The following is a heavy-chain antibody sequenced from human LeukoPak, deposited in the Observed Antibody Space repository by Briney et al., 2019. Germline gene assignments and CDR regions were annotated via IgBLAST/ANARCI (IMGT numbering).Heavy chain of an antibody. D-gene: IGHD6-19*01. CDR3: ARDHSSDWYSLVVTSEYFQH. CDR2: ISSSSSRI. CDR1: GFTFSTYS. J-gene: IGHJ1*01. Sequence: PGGSLRLSCAASGFTFSTYSMNWVRQAPGKGLEWVSFISSSSSRIYYADSVKGRFTISRDNAKNSLYLQMNNLRDEDTAMYYCARDHSSDWYSLVVTSEYFQHWGQGTLVTVS. V-gene: IGHV3-48*02.